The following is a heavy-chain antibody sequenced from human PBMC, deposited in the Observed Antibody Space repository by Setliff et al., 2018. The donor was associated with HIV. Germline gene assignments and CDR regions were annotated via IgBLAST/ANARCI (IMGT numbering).Heavy chain of an antibody. CDR2: IYYSGST. Sequence: PSETLSLTCTVSGTSIGSNNYYWGWIRQPPGKGLEWIGIIYYSGSTYYNPSLKSRVTISVDTSKNQFSLKLSSVTAADTAVYYCARHFYYYDDSPYYHYMDVWGKGATVTVSS. J-gene: IGHJ6*03. D-gene: IGHD3-22*01. CDR3: ARHFYYYDDSPYYHYMDV. V-gene: IGHV4-39*01. CDR1: GTSIGSNNYY.